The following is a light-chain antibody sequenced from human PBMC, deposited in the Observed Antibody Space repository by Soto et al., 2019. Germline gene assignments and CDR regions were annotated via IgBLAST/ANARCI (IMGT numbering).Light chain of an antibody. Sequence: EIVMTQFPATLSKSPGESATFSCRASQSIGTKLDWYQKRPGQAPRLLMYGASTGATGIPARFSGSGSGTEFTLTIGSLQSDDFAVYYCQQYSSWVWTFGQGTKVEIK. CDR1: QSIGTK. CDR3: QQYSSWVWT. V-gene: IGKV3-15*01. CDR2: GAS. J-gene: IGKJ1*01.